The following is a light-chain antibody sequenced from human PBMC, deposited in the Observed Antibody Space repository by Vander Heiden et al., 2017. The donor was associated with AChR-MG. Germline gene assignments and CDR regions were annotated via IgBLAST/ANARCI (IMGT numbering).Light chain of an antibody. V-gene: IGKV3-20*01. CDR1: QSVSSSY. CDR2: GAS. CDR3: QQYGSSPKT. J-gene: IGKJ3*01. Sequence: VLTHSPGTLSLSPGERATLSCRASQSVSSSYLAWYQQKPGQAPRLLIYGASSRATGIPDRFSGSGSGTDFTLTISRLEPEDFAVYYCQQYGSSPKTFGPGTKVDIK.